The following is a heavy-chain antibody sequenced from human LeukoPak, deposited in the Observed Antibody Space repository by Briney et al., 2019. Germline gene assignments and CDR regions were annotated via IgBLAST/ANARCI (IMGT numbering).Heavy chain of an antibody. CDR2: INQDGSEK. Sequence: GGSLRLSCAASGFSFRSYWMSWVRQAPGKGLEWVANINQDGSEKYYVDSGKGRFTISRDNTKNSLYLQMNSLRAEDTAVYYCAREGYGSGWGHAEYYNYMDVWGKGTTVTVSS. V-gene: IGHV3-7*01. CDR1: GFSFRSYW. D-gene: IGHD6-19*01. J-gene: IGHJ6*03. CDR3: AREGYGSGWGHAEYYNYMDV.